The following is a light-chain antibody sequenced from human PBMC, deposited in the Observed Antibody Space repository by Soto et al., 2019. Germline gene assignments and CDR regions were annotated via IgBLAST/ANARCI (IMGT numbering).Light chain of an antibody. CDR1: QSVSSH. J-gene: IGKJ3*01. V-gene: IGKV3-11*01. CDR2: DAS. Sequence: LGLTQSPDTLYLKQEERAPLSCRASQSVSSHSAWHQQTPGEPPRLLISDASNRAAGIPARCSGSACGTYFPPTISLLEPEDAAVYCCQQRSNWPFTFGPGTMVDIK. CDR3: QQRSNWPFT.